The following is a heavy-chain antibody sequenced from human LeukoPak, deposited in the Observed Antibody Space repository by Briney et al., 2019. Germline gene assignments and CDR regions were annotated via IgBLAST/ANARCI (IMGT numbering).Heavy chain of an antibody. J-gene: IGHJ4*02. V-gene: IGHV4-39*01. CDR3: ARSLKSSAPTKLGKYYFDY. CDR2: THYSGST. Sequence: PSETLSLTCTVSGGSISSSIYYWGWIRQPPGKGLEWIGTTHYSGSTYYNPSLKSRVTISVDTSKNQFSLKLSSVTAADTAVYYCARSLKSSAPTKLGKYYFDYWGQGTLVTVSS. D-gene: IGHD7-27*01. CDR1: GGSISSSIYY.